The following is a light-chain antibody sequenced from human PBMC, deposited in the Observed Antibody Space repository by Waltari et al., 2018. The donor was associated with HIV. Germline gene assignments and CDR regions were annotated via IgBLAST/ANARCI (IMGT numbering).Light chain of an antibody. V-gene: IGKV1-5*03. CDR2: KAS. J-gene: IGKJ4*01. Sequence: DIQMTQSLSTVSASVGDKIIITCRASQSISNWLAWFQQQPGKAPTLLIYKASNLESGVPSRFSGSGSGTEFTLTINSLQPDDFATYFCQQYSSDPLTFGRGTRVEVK. CDR1: QSISNW. CDR3: QQYSSDPLT.